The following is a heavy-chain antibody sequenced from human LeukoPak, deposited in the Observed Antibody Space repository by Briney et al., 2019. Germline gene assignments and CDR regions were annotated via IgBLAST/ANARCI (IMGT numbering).Heavy chain of an antibody. CDR2: ISGSGNST. CDR1: GLTFSGSA. J-gene: IGHJ4*02. V-gene: IGHV3-23*01. CDR3: AKVLVLVSANRYYFDY. Sequence: GGSLRLSCAASGLTFSGSAMSWVRRAPGKGLEWVSLISGSGNSTYYADSVKGRFTISRDNSKSTLYLQMNSLRAEDTAVYYCAKVLVLVSANRYYFDYWGQGTLVTVSS. D-gene: IGHD2-15*01.